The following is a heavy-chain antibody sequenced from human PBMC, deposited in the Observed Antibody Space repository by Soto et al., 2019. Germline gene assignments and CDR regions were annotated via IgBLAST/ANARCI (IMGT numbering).Heavy chain of an antibody. CDR1: GGTFSSYA. J-gene: IGHJ6*02. V-gene: IGHV1-69*13. CDR3: ARTKNGYDFYYYYGMDV. Sequence: ASVKVSCKASGGTFSSYAISWVRQAPGQGLEWMGGIIPIFGTANYAQKFQGRVTITADESTSTAYMELSSLRSEDTAVYYCARTKNGYDFYYYYGMDVWGQGTTVTVSS. D-gene: IGHD5-12*01. CDR2: IIPIFGTA.